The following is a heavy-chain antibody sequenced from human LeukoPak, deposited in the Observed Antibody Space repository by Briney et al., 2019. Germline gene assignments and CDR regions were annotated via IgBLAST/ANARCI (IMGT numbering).Heavy chain of an antibody. D-gene: IGHD4-17*01. CDR1: GGSFSGYY. J-gene: IGHJ4*02. CDR2: INHSGST. V-gene: IGHV4-34*01. Sequence: PSETLSLTCAVYGGSFSGYYWSWIRQPPGKGLEWIGEINHSGSTNYNPSLKSRVTISVDTSKNQFSLKLSSVTAADTAVYYCARDGRASYGDYPFDYWGQGTLVTVSS. CDR3: ARDGRASYGDYPFDY.